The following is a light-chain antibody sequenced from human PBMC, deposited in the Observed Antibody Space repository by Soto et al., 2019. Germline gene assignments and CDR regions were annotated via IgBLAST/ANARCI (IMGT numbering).Light chain of an antibody. CDR1: SSNIGSNT. CDR3: AAWADSLNGVV. Sequence: QSVLTQPPSASGTPGQRVTVSCSGSSSNIGSNTVNWYQQFPGTAPKLLIYSNNQRPSGVPDRFSGSKYGTSASLAISGLRYEDEADYYCAAWADSLNGVVFGGGTKLTVL. V-gene: IGLV1-44*01. J-gene: IGLJ2*01. CDR2: SNN.